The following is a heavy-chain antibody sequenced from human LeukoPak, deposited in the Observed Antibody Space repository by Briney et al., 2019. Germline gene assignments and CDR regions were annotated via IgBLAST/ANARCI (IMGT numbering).Heavy chain of an antibody. Sequence: PGGSLRLSCAASGFTFDDYGMSWVRQAPGKGLEWVSGINWNGGSTGYADSVKGRFTISRDNAKNSLYLQMNSLRAEDTALYYCARGGPDDYRDYESFDYWGQGTLVTVSS. V-gene: IGHV3-20*04. D-gene: IGHD4-17*01. CDR3: ARGGPDDYRDYESFDY. J-gene: IGHJ4*02. CDR2: INWNGGST. CDR1: GFTFDDYG.